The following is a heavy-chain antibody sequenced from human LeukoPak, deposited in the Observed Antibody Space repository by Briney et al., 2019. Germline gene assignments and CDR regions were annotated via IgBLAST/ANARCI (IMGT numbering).Heavy chain of an antibody. J-gene: IGHJ4*02. D-gene: IGHD3-3*01. V-gene: IGHV4-39*01. CDR2: IYYSGST. CDR1: GGSISSSSYY. CDR3: ARDYDFWSGYYGY. Sequence: KPSETLSLTCTVSGGSISSSSYYWGWIRQPPGKGLEWIGSIYYSGSTYYNPSLESRVTISVDTSKNQFSLKLSSVTAADTAVYYCARDYDFWSGYYGYWGQGTLVTVSS.